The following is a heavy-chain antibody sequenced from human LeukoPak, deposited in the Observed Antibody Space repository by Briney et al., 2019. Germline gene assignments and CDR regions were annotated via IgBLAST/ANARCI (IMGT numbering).Heavy chain of an antibody. V-gene: IGHV4-39*01. Sequence: PSETLSLTCTVSGGSISSSSYYWGWIRQPPGKGLEWIGSIYYSGSTYYNPSLKSRVTISVDTSKNQFSLKLSSVTAADTAVYYCARAPHYYDSTYFDYWGQGTLVTVSS. CDR1: GGSISSSSYY. CDR2: IYYSGST. CDR3: ARAPHYYDSTYFDY. J-gene: IGHJ4*02. D-gene: IGHD3-22*01.